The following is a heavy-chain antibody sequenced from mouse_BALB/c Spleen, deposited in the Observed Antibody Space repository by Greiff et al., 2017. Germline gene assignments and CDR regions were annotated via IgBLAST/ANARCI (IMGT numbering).Heavy chain of an antibody. Sequence: EVQLQQSGPELEKPGASVKISCKASGYSFTGYNMNWVKQSNGKSLEWIGNIDPYYGGTSYNQKFKGKATMTADTSSNTAYLQLSSLTSEDTAVYYCNEGGNPYYYAMDYWGQGTSVTVSS. V-gene: IGHV1-18*01. D-gene: IGHD1-1*02. CDR3: NEGGNPYYYAMDY. CDR2: IDPYYGGT. CDR1: GYSFTGYN. J-gene: IGHJ4*01.